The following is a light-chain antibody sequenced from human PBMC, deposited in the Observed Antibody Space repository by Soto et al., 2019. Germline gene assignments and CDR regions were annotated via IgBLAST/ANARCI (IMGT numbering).Light chain of an antibody. Sequence: QSVLTQPPSVSGAPGQRVTIPCTGSSSNIGTYDVHWYQQLPGTAPKLLIYGNSNRPSGVPDRFSGSKSGTSASLAITGLQAEDEADYYCQSYDSSLSGWVFGGGTKLTVL. CDR1: SSNIGTYD. V-gene: IGLV1-40*01. CDR2: GNS. J-gene: IGLJ3*02. CDR3: QSYDSSLSGWV.